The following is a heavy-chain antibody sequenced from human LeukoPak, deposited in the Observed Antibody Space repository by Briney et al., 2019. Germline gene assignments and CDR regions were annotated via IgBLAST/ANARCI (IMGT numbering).Heavy chain of an antibody. CDR2: IYYSGST. V-gene: IGHV4-39*01. J-gene: IGHJ3*02. Sequence: SETLSLTCTVSGGSISSSSYYWGWIRQPPGKGLEWIGSIYYSGSTYYNPSLKSRVTISVDTSKNQFSLKLSSVTAADTAVYYCARSITMVRGESDAFDIWGRGTMVTVSS. D-gene: IGHD3-10*01. CDR1: GGSISSSSYY. CDR3: ARSITMVRGESDAFDI.